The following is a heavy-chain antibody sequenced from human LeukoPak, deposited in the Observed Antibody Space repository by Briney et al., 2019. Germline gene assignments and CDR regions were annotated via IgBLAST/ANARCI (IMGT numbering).Heavy chain of an antibody. CDR1: GFTFSGSV. D-gene: IGHD6-19*01. J-gene: IGHJ6*02. Sequence: GGSLRLPCAASGFTFSGSVMHWVRQASGKGLEWVARIRSKANNYATAYAASVKGRFTVSRDDSKNTAYLQVNSLKTEDTAVYYCTSPKADSSYYGLDVWGQGTTVTVSS. CDR2: IRSKANNYAT. CDR3: TSPKADSSYYGLDV. V-gene: IGHV3-73*01.